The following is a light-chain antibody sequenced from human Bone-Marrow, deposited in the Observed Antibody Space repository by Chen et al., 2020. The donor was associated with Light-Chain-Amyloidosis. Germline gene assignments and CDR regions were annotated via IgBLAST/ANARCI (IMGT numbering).Light chain of an antibody. CDR3: QSADSSGTYEVI. V-gene: IGLV3-25*03. CDR1: DLPRKY. CDR2: RDT. J-gene: IGLJ2*01. Sequence: SYALTQPPSVSVSPGPTARITCSGDDLPRKYAYWYQQKPGQAPVLVIHRDTERPSGISERFSGSSSGTTATLTISGVQAEDEADYHCQSADSSGTYEVIFGGGTKLTVL.